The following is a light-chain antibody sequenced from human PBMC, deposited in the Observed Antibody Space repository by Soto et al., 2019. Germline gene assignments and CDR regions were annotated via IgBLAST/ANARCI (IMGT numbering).Light chain of an antibody. J-gene: IGKJ2*01. CDR3: QQYGSSPYT. CDR1: QSVGNF. CDR2: GAS. Sequence: EIVLTQSPGTLSLSPGERAALSCRASQSVGNFLAWYQQKPGQAPRLVISGASRRASGIPDRFSGSGAGTDFTLTISRLQPEDLSVYYCQQYGSSPYTFGQGTKLDLK. V-gene: IGKV3-20*01.